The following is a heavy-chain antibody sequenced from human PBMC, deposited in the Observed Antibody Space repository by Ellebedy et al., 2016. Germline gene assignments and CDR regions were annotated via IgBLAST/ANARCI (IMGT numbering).Heavy chain of an antibody. Sequence: SVKVSCXASGGTFSSYAFSWVRQAPGQGLEWMGGIIPTFETVIYSQKFQGRVTITADKSTSTVYMELSSLRSEDTAVFYCARDRTFAKYFYYGMDVWGQGTTVTVSS. CDR2: IIPTFETV. CDR1: GGTFSSYA. J-gene: IGHJ6*02. V-gene: IGHV1-69*06. CDR3: ARDRTFAKYFYYGMDV. D-gene: IGHD3-16*01.